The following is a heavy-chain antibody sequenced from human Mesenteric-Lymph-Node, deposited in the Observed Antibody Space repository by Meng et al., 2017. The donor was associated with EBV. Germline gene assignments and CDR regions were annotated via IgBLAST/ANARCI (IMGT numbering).Heavy chain of an antibody. V-gene: IGHV4-4*02. J-gene: IGHJ4*02. CDR1: GGSISTSNW. CDR3: ARVNEGQWLVRGAFNY. D-gene: IGHD6-19*01. CDR2: IYNRGRT. Sequence: QVRLQESGPGLVKPSGTLVLACAVSGGSISTSNWWSWVRQPPGKGLEWIGEIYNRGRTNYNPYLTSRVTISVDESKNEFSLSLTSVNAADTAVYFCARVNEGQWLVRGAFNYWGQGTLVTVSS.